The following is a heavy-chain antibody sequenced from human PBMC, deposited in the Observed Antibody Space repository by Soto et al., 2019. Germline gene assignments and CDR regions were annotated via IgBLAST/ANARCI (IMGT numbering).Heavy chain of an antibody. CDR3: AKSTTYYYDSSSDY. J-gene: IGHJ4*02. D-gene: IGHD3-22*01. CDR2: ISGSGGST. V-gene: IGHV3-23*01. CDR1: GFTFSSYA. Sequence: GGSLRLSCAASGFTFSSYAMSWVRQAPGKGLEWVSAISGSGGSTYYADSVKGRFTISRDNSKNTLYLQMNSLRAEDTAVYYCAKSTTYYYDSSSDYWGQGTQVTVSS.